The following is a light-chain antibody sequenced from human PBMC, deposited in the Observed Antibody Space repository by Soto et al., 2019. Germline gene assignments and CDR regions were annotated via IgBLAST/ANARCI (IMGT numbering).Light chain of an antibody. CDR1: SGHSDYA. J-gene: IGLJ3*02. CDR2: VTSDGSH. CDR3: QAWGTGGV. Sequence: QLVLTQSPSASASPGASVKRTCTLSSGHSDYAIAWHQQQPEKGPRYLKKVTSDGSHTKGDGIPDRFSGSSSGADRYLTISSLRSDDEADYYCQAWGTGGVFGGGTKLTVL. V-gene: IGLV4-69*01.